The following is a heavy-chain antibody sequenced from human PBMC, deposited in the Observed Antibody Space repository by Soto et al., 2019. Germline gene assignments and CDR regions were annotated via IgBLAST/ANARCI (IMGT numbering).Heavy chain of an antibody. J-gene: IGHJ5*02. V-gene: IGHV1-18*01. Sequence: ASVKVSCKASGYTFTSYGISWVRQAPGQGLEWMGWISAYNGNTNYAQKLQGRVTMTTDISTSTAYMELRSLRSDDTAVYYCAREVDQPAASSWFDPWGQGTLVTVSS. CDR3: AREVDQPAASSWFDP. CDR2: ISAYNGNT. D-gene: IGHD6-13*01. CDR1: GYTFTSYG.